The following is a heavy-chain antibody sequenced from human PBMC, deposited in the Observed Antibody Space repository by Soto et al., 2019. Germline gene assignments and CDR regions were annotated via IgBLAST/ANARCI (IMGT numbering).Heavy chain of an antibody. CDR2: IYYSGST. CDR1: GGSFRSYY. CDR3: ARALFGRSTGFDP. D-gene: IGHD3-16*01. Sequence: SETLSLTCAVYGGSFRSYYWSWIRQPPGKGLEWIGYIYYSGSTNYNPSLKSRVTISVDTSKNQFSLKLSSVTAADTAVYYCARALFGRSTGFDPWGQGTLVTSPQ. J-gene: IGHJ5*02. V-gene: IGHV4-59*01.